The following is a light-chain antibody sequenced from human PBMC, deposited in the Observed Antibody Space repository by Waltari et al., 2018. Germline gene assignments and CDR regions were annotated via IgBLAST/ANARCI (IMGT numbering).Light chain of an antibody. J-gene: IGKJ2*01. CDR2: GAS. V-gene: IGKV1-27*01. CDR3: QQHDNPPFT. CDR1: QGISTF. Sequence: DIQMTQSPSSLSASVGDRVTITCRASQGISTFLAWYQQAPGKVPKLLIFGASTLQSGVPSRFSGSGSGTDFTLTISNLQPEDVATYYCQQHDNPPFTFGQGTKLEIK.